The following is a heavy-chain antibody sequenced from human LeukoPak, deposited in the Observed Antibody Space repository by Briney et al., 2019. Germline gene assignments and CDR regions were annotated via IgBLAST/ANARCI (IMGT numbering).Heavy chain of an antibody. D-gene: IGHD5-12*01. V-gene: IGHV3-21*01. CDR1: GFTFSDSG. CDR3: ARDRGSGYEPVLDY. CDR2: ISSSSSYI. J-gene: IGHJ4*02. Sequence: GGSLRLSCAASGFTFSDSGMHWVRQAPGKGLEWVSSISSSSSYIYYADSVKGRFTISRDNAKNSLYLQMNSLRAEDTAVYYCARDRGSGYEPVLDYWGQGTLVTVSS.